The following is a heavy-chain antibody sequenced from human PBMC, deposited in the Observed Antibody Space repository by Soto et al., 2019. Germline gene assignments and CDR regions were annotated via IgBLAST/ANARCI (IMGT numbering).Heavy chain of an antibody. CDR1: GGSINSYW. J-gene: IGHJ4*02. V-gene: IGHV4-4*07. Sequence: SETLSLTCSVSGGSINSYWWSWVRQPAGKGLEWIGRVYSSGTTDYNPSLNSRATMSVETSKNQFSLKLASVTAADTAVYYCARDIGSYAYAEGYWGQGIQVTVSS. CDR3: ARDIGSYAYAEGY. D-gene: IGHD2-2*01. CDR2: VYSSGTT.